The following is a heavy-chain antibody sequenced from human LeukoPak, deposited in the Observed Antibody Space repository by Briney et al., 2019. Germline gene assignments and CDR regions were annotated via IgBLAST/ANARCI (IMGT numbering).Heavy chain of an antibody. CDR3: ARETYCTSTNCPIGDHFDY. J-gene: IGHJ4*02. V-gene: IGHV3-43D*03. Sequence: AGGSLRLSCAASGFTFDDYAMHWVRQAPGKGLEWVSLISWDGGSTYYADSVKGRFTISRDNAKNSLYLQMNSLRAEDTAVYYCARETYCTSTNCPIGDHFDYWGQGTLVTVSS. D-gene: IGHD2-2*01. CDR1: GFTFDDYA. CDR2: ISWDGGST.